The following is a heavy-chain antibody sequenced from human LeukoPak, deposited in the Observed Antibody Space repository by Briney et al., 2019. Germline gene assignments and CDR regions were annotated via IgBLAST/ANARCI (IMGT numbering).Heavy chain of an antibody. J-gene: IGHJ4*02. CDR2: IYYSGST. CDR3: ARGDYDSSGYYYVLDC. CDR1: GGSISSGDYY. D-gene: IGHD3-22*01. Sequence: PSQTLSLTCTVSGGSISSGDYYWSWIRQPPGKGLEWIGYIYYSGSTYYNPSLKSRVTISVDTSKNQFSLKLSSVTAADTAVYYCARGDYDSSGYYYVLDCWGQGTLVTVSS. V-gene: IGHV4-30-4*01.